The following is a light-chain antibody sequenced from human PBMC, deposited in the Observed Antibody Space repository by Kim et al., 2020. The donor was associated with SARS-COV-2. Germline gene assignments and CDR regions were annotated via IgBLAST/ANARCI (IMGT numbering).Light chain of an antibody. CDR2: QDS. V-gene: IGLV3-1*01. Sequence: SYELTQPPSVSVSPGQTASITCSGDKLGDKYACWYQQKPGQSPVLVIYQDSKRPSGIPERFSGSNSGNTATLTISGTQAMDEADYYCQAWDSSTDRVFSGGTKLTVL. CDR1: KLGDKY. CDR3: QAWDSSTDRV. J-gene: IGLJ2*01.